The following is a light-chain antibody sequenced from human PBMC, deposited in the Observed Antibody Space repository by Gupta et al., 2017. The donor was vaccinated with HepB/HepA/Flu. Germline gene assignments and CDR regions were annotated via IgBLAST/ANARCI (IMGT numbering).Light chain of an antibody. V-gene: IGLV1-44*01. J-gene: IGLJ1*01. CDR2: SNN. CDR1: SSNIGSNT. Sequence: QSVLTQPPSASGPPGQRVTISCSGSSSNIGSNTVNWYQQLPGTAPKLLIYSNNQRHSGVPDRFSGSKSGTSASLAISGLQAEDETDYYCAAWDDSLNGYVFGTGTKLTVL. CDR3: AAWDDSLNGYV.